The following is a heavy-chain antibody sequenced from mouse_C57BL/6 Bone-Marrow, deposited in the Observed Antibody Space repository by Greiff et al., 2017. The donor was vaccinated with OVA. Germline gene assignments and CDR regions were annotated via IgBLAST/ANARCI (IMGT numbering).Heavy chain of an antibody. CDR2: ISYDGSN. J-gene: IGHJ3*01. V-gene: IGHV3-6*01. CDR3: ASAFAY. CDR1: GYSITSGYY. Sequence: EVQLQQSGPGLVKPSQSLSLTCSVTGYSITSGYYWNWIRQFPGNKLEWMGYISYDGSNNYNPSLKNRISITRDTSKNQFFLKLNSVTTEDTATYYGASAFAYWGQGTLVTVSA.